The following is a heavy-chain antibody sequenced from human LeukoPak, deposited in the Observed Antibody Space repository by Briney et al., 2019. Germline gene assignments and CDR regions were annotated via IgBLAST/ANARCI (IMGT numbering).Heavy chain of an antibody. V-gene: IGHV4-59*08. D-gene: IGHD6-19*01. J-gene: IGHJ4*02. CDR2: IYSSGST. CDR3: ARHYSSGCYTFDY. Sequence: PSETLSLTCTVSGGSISSYYWSWIRQPPGKGLEWIGYIYSSGSTNYNPSLKSRVTISVDTSKNQFSLKLSSVTAADTAVYYCARHYSSGCYTFDYWGQGTLVTVSS. CDR1: GGSISSYY.